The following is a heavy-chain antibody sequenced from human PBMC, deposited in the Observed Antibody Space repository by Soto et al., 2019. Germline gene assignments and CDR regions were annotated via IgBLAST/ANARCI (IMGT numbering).Heavy chain of an antibody. V-gene: IGHV2-5*02. CDR1: GFSLSTSGVG. Sequence: SRPTLVNPTQTLTLTCTFSGFSLSTSGVGVGWIRQPPGKALEWLGIIYWDDDKRYSPSLKSRVTVTKDTSKNQLFLTMTNMDPVDTATYHCAHLQWHPLWPRAPVVYWGQGTPVTVSS. D-gene: IGHD6-19*01. CDR3: AHLQWHPLWPRAPVVY. CDR2: IYWDDDK. J-gene: IGHJ4*02.